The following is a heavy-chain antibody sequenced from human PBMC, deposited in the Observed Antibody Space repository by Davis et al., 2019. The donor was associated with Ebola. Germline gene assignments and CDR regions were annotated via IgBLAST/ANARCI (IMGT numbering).Heavy chain of an antibody. V-gene: IGHV3-23*01. Sequence: GESLKISCAASGFTFSSYAMSWVRQAPGKGLEWVSAINGSGGSTYYADSVKGRFTISRDNAKNSLYLQMNSLRAEDTAVYYCARYSSSSYYYGMDVWGQGTTVTVSS. D-gene: IGHD6-6*01. CDR2: INGSGGST. CDR1: GFTFSSYA. CDR3: ARYSSSSYYYGMDV. J-gene: IGHJ6*02.